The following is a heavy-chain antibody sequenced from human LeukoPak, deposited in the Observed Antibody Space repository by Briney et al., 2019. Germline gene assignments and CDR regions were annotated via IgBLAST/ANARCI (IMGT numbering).Heavy chain of an antibody. V-gene: IGHV4-39*07. CDR1: DGSISSSSHF. D-gene: IGHD5/OR15-5a*01. CDR3: AIDPGASVLAKWFDV. J-gene: IGHJ5*02. Sequence: SETLTLTCTVSDGSISSSSHFWGWIRQPPGKGLEWIGSIFYAGHTFYNPSLKSRVTISVDTSKNQFSLNLSSVTAADTALYYCAIDPGASVLAKWFDVWGQGTLVTVSS. CDR2: IFYAGHT.